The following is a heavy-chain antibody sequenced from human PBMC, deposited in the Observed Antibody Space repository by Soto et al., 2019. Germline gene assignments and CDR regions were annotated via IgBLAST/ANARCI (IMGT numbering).Heavy chain of an antibody. Sequence: EVQLVESGGGLVQPGGSLRLSCAASGFTFSSYSMNWVRQAPGKGLEWVSYISSSSSTIYYADSVKGRFTISRDNAKNSLYLQMDSLRAEDTAVYYCASANYYCSPWDFGYWCQGTLVTFSS. CDR1: GFTFSSYS. J-gene: IGHJ4*02. V-gene: IGHV3-48*01. D-gene: IGHD3-10*01. CDR3: ASANYYCSPWDFGY. CDR2: ISSSSSTI.